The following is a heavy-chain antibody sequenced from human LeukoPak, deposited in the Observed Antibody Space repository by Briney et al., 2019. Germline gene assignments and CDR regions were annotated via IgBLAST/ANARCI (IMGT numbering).Heavy chain of an antibody. CDR2: MRRKAYGGTT. CDR3: TRGPTTVTTWSLDY. D-gene: IGHD4-17*01. CDR1: GFTFGDYA. J-gene: IGHJ4*02. Sequence: GGSLRLSCTASGFTFGDYAISWFPQAARKGLEWVGFMRRKAYGGTTEYAASVKGRFTISRDDSKSIAYLQMNSLKTEDTAVYYCTRGPTTVTTWSLDYWGQGTLVTVSS. V-gene: IGHV3-49*03.